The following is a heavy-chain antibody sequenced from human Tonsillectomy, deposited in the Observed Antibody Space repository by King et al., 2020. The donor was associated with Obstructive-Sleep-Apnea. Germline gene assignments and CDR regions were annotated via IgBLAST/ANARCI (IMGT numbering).Heavy chain of an antibody. V-gene: IGHV3-30-3*01. Sequence: VQLVESGGGVVQPGRSLRLSCAASGFTFSSYAMHWVRQAPRKGLEWGSVISYDGSNKYYADSVKGRFTISRDNSKNTLYLQMNSLRAEDTAVYYFARGMGDSSEGEDYYDYGMDVWGQGTTVTVSS. CDR3: ARGMGDSSEGEDYYDYGMDV. D-gene: IGHD3-22*01. CDR1: GFTFSSYA. J-gene: IGHJ6*02. CDR2: ISYDGSNK.